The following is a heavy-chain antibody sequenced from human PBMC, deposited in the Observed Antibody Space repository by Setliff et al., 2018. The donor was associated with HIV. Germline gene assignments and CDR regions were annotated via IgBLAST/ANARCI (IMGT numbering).Heavy chain of an antibody. CDR3: ARVRYCGSPSCRKEFDF. V-gene: IGHV3-30*04. Sequence: GESLKISCAASGFTFSSYAMHWVRQAPGKGLEWVAVVSYGGTNTYYADSVKGRFIISRADSESTLFLQMNSLRVDDTAVYYCARVRYCGSPSCRKEFDFWGQGTLVTVSS. CDR1: GFTFSSYA. CDR2: VSYGGTNT. J-gene: IGHJ4*02. D-gene: IGHD2-21*01.